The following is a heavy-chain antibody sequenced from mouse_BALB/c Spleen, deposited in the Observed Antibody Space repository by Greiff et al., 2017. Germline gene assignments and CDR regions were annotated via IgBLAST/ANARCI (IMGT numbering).Heavy chain of an antibody. Sequence: EVQLQESGPDLVKPSQSLSLTCTVTGYSITSGYSWHWIRQFPGNKLEWMGYIHYSGSTNYNPSLKSRISITRDTSKNQFFLQLNSVTTEDTATYYCARLDGNWYFDVWGAGTTVTVSS. V-gene: IGHV3-1*02. D-gene: IGHD2-1*01. CDR2: IHYSGST. J-gene: IGHJ1*01. CDR1: GYSITSGYS. CDR3: ARLDGNWYFDV.